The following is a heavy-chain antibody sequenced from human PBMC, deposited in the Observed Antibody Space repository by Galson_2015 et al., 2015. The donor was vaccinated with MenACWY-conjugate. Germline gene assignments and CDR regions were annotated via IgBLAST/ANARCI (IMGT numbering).Heavy chain of an antibody. CDR3: AREESWTYSFAY. D-gene: IGHD1-26*01. J-gene: IGHJ4*02. V-gene: IGHV6-1*01. Sequence: CAISGDSVSSNTAAWNWIRQSPSRGLEWLGRTYYRSQWNNDYTISVRGRITINPDTSKNQVTLHLNSVTPEDTAVYYCAREESWTYSFAYWCQGTLVTVSS. CDR1: GDSVSSNTAA. CDR2: TYYRSQWNN.